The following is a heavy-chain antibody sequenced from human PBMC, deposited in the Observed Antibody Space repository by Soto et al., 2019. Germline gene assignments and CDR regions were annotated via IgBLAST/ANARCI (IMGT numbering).Heavy chain of an antibody. Sequence: GVSQAIFCQGPGHRFTNYWISWVRPLPGGGLEWMGRIDPSDSYTNYSPSFQGHVTISADKSISTAYLQWSSLKASDTAMYYGARWHSYSWDYCDVMDEWGQVTRVT. J-gene: IGHJ6*02. CDR3: ARWHSYSWDYCDVMDE. CDR1: GHRFTNYW. D-gene: IGHD5-18*01. CDR2: IDPSDSYT. V-gene: IGHV5-10-1*01.